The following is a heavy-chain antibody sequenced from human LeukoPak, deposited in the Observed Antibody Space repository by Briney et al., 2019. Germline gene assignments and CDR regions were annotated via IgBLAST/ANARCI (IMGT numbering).Heavy chain of an antibody. CDR3: SEGLDY. J-gene: IGHJ4*02. CDR2: ITTTAHGGTT. Sequence: GGSLRLSCAASGFTFSYAWMSWVRQAPGKGLEWVGRITTTAHGGTTDYAAPVKGRFTISRDDSKGTLYLQMNSLKTEDTVVYFCSEGLDYWGQGTLVTVSS. CDR1: GFTFSYAW. V-gene: IGHV3-15*01.